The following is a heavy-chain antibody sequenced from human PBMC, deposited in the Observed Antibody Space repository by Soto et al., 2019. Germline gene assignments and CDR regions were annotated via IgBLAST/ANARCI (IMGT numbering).Heavy chain of an antibody. V-gene: IGHV3-74*01. D-gene: IGHD2-15*01. J-gene: IGHJ4*02. CDR3: VRTSLVVAAATREDY. CDR2: INSDGSST. Sequence: EVQLVESGGGLVQPGESLRLSCAASGFTISRYWMHWVRQAPGKGLVWVSRINSDGSSTSYAGSVKGRFTISRDNAKNTLYLQMNSLRADDTAVYYCVRTSLVVAAATREDYWGQGTLVTVSS. CDR1: GFTISRYW.